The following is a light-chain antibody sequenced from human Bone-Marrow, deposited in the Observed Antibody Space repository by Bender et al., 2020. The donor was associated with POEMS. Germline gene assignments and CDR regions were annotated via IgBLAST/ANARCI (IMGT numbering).Light chain of an antibody. J-gene: IGLJ2*01. CDR3: SSYTSSSPL. CDR1: VTDVVASAY. Sequence: QSALTQPASVSGSPGQSITMSCTGTVTDVVASAYVSCYQHHPGKAPKLLIYDVTVRPSGVSNRFSGSKSGNTAYLTITGIQAEDEADYYCSSYTSSSPLFGGGTKVTVL. CDR2: DVT. V-gene: IGLV2-14*03.